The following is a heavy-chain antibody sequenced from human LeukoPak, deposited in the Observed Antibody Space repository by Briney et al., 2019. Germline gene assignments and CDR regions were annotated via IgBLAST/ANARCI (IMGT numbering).Heavy chain of an antibody. D-gene: IGHD5-24*01. J-gene: IGHJ4*02. CDR2: ISSNGGST. Sequence: PGGSLRLSCSASGFTFSSYAMHWVRQAPGKGLEYVSAISSNGGSTYNADSVKGRFTISRDNSKNTLYLQTSSLRAEDTAVYYCVNFARRDSFDYWGQGTLVTVSS. CDR1: GFTFSSYA. V-gene: IGHV3-64D*09. CDR3: VNFARRDSFDY.